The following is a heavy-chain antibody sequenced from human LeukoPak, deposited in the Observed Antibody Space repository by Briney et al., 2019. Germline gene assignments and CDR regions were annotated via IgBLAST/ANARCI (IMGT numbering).Heavy chain of an antibody. CDR2: ISSSSTTI. Sequence: GGSLRLSCAASGFTFSSYSMNWVRQAPGKGLQWVSYISSSSTTIYCADSAKGRFTISRDNAKNSLYLQMNSLRAEDTAVYYCARGQTYDYSNFDYWGQGTLVTVSS. V-gene: IGHV3-48*01. J-gene: IGHJ4*02. CDR3: ARGQTYDYSNFDY. D-gene: IGHD4-11*01. CDR1: GFTFSSYS.